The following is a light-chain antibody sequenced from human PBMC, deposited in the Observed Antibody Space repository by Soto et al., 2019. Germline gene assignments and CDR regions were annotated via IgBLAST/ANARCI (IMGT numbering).Light chain of an antibody. Sequence: QSALTQPASVSGSPGQSITISCTGTSSDVGGYNYVSWYQQHPGKAPKLIIYEVSNRPSGVSNRFSGSQSGNTASLNISGLQAEDEADYFCSSYTSSRTRVFGGGTKLTVL. CDR2: EVS. V-gene: IGLV2-14*01. CDR3: SSYTSSRTRV. J-gene: IGLJ3*02. CDR1: SSDVGGYNY.